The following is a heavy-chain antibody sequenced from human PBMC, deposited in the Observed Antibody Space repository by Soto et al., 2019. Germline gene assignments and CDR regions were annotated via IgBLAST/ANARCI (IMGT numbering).Heavy chain of an antibody. CDR2: MYHSGST. V-gene: IGHV4-30-2*01. CDR3: ARGTSSWSWKFDY. Sequence: SETLSLTCAVSGGSISSGGYSWSWIRQPPGKGLEWIGYMYHSGSTYYNPSLKSRVTISIDTSKNQLSLKLSSVTAADTAVYYCARGTSSWSWKFDYWGQGILVTVSS. CDR1: GGSISSGGYS. J-gene: IGHJ4*02. D-gene: IGHD6-13*01.